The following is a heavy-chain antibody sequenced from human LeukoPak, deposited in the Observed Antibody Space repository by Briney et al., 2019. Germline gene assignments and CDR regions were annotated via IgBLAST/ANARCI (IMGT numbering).Heavy chain of an antibody. CDR3: ARGTMRDGH. Sequence: ASVKVSCKTSGYTFTSYGINWVRQAPGQGLEWMGWINVYNGETKKTQNFHDRLTLTTDTSTSTAYMELRSLRSDDTAFYYCARGTMRDGHWGKGTLVTVSA. J-gene: IGHJ4*02. V-gene: IGHV1-18*01. CDR1: GYTFTSYG. D-gene: IGHD5-24*01. CDR2: INVYNGET.